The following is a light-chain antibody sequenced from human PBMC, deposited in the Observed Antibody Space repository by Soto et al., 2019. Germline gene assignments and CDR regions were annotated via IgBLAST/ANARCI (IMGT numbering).Light chain of an antibody. CDR1: QSVSSN. J-gene: IGKJ1*01. V-gene: IGKV3-15*01. CDR2: TAS. Sequence: EIVITQSPATLSVSPGERATLSCRASQSVSSNLAWFQQKPGQAPRVLIYTASTRATGIPARFSGSGSGTEFTLTISSLQSEDLAVYYCQQYNIWPWTFGQGTKVEIK. CDR3: QQYNIWPWT.